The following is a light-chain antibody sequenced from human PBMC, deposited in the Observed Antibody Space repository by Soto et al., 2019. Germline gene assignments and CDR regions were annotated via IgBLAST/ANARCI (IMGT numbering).Light chain of an antibody. V-gene: IGKV3-20*01. CDR1: QSVSSSY. CDR3: QQYGSSRGT. CDR2: GAS. J-gene: IGKJ1*01. Sequence: ETVLTQSPVTLSLSPGERATLSCRASQSVSSSYLAWYQQKPGQAPRLLIYGASSRATGIPDRFTGSGSGTDFTLTISRLEPEDFAVYYCQQYGSSRGTFGQGTKVDI.